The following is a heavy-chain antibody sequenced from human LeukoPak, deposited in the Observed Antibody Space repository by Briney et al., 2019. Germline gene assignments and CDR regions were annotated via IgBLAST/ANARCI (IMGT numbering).Heavy chain of an antibody. Sequence: ASVKVSCTASGYTFSTYAMHWVRQAPGQRLEWMGWINTGSGNTKYSQEFQGRVTITRDTSASTAYMELSSLISEDMAVYYCARGTYSRSWYVLPVDYWGQGTLVTVSS. D-gene: IGHD6-13*01. CDR2: INTGSGNT. J-gene: IGHJ4*02. V-gene: IGHV1-3*03. CDR1: GYTFSTYA. CDR3: ARGTYSRSWYVLPVDY.